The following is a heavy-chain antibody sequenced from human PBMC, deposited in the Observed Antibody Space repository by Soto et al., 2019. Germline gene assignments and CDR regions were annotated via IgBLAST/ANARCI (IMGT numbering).Heavy chain of an antibody. D-gene: IGHD6-25*01. CDR1: GGSISSGGYY. Sequence: QVQLQESGPGLVKPSQTLSLTCTVSGGSISSGGYYWSCIRQHPGKGLEWIGSIYYSGSTYYNPSLNHRGTISVDASKNQFSLKLSSVTAADTAVEYCARDSGYSSATDGLDYWGQGTPVTVSS. J-gene: IGHJ4*02. V-gene: IGHV4-31*03. CDR2: IYYSGST. CDR3: ARDSGYSSATDGLDY.